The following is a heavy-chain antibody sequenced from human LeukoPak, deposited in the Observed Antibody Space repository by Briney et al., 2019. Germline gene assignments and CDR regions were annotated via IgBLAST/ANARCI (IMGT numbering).Heavy chain of an antibody. V-gene: IGHV4-39*01. J-gene: IGHJ6*02. D-gene: IGHD2-21*01. CDR2: IYYRGTT. Sequence: SETLSLTCSVSGGSISGSSSYRGWIRQPPGEGLEWIGNIYYRGTTYYSPSLQSRVTISVDTSKNLFSMKLTSVTAADTAVYYCARHGDRLRFAMDVWGQGTTVTVSS. CDR1: GGSISGSSSY. CDR3: ARHGDRLRFAMDV.